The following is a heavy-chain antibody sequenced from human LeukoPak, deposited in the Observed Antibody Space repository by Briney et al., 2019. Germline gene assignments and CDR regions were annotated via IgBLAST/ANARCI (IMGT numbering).Heavy chain of an antibody. Sequence: PGGSLRLSCAASGFTFSSYAMHWVRQAPGKGLEWVAFISYDGSNKYYADSVKGRFTISRDNSKNTLYLQMNSLRAEDTAVYYCARVSWIQLWFDESPPHWGQGTLVTVSS. V-gene: IGHV3-30-3*01. CDR2: ISYDGSNK. CDR3: ARVSWIQLWFDESPPH. CDR1: GFTFSSYA. D-gene: IGHD5-18*01. J-gene: IGHJ4*02.